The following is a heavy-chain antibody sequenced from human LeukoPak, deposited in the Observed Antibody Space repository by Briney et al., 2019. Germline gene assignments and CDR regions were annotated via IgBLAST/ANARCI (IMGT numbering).Heavy chain of an antibody. CDR1: SGSISSYY. CDR3: ARGPLRSYFDS. J-gene: IGHJ4*02. CDR2: IYSSGNT. Sequence: SETLSLTCAVASGSISSYYWSWIRQPPGEGLEWIGYIYSSGNTNYNPSLKSRVTISLDTSKNQFSLNLSSVTAADTAVYHCARGPLRSYFDSWGQGTLVTVSS. V-gene: IGHV4-59*01. D-gene: IGHD3-16*01.